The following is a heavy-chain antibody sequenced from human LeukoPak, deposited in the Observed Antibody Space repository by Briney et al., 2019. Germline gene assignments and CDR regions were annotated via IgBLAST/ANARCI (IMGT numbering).Heavy chain of an antibody. J-gene: IGHJ3*02. D-gene: IGHD3-22*01. Sequence: ASVKVSCKASGYTFTSYYMHWVRQAPGQGLEWMGIINPSGGSTSYAQKFQGRVTMTRDMSTSTVYMELSSLRSEDTAVYYCARAYDSSGYEDVTFDIWGQGTMVTVSS. V-gene: IGHV1-46*01. CDR1: GYTFTSYY. CDR2: INPSGGST. CDR3: ARAYDSSGYEDVTFDI.